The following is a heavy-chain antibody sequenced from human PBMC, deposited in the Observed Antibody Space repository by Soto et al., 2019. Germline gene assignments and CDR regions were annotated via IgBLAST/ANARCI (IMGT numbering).Heavy chain of an antibody. Sequence: VQLVESGGGLVQPGRSLRLSCAASGFTFDDYAMHWVRQTPGKGLEWVAGISWNSNARGYADSVKGRFTISRDNANKSLYLQVSSLTTEDTALYYCARTQSSSSWYGDYPLHVWGQGTTVIVSS. CDR3: ARTQSSSSWYGDYPLHV. CDR1: GFTFDDYA. D-gene: IGHD6-13*01. J-gene: IGHJ6*02. V-gene: IGHV3-9*01. CDR2: ISWNSNAR.